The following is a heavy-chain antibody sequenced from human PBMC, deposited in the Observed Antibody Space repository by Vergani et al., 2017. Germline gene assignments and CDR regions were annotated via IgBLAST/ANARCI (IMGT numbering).Heavy chain of an antibody. V-gene: IGHV1-69*08. J-gene: IGHJ4*02. Sequence: QVQLVQSGAEVKKPGSSVKVSCKASGGTFSSYTISWVRQAPGQGLEWMGRIIPILGIANYAQKFQGRVTITADKSTSTAYMELSSLRSEDTAVYYCAREMDVLRYFDWLATPGYWGQGTLVTVSS. CDR1: GGTFSSYT. CDR3: AREMDVLRYFDWLATPGY. CDR2: IIPILGIA. D-gene: IGHD3-9*01.